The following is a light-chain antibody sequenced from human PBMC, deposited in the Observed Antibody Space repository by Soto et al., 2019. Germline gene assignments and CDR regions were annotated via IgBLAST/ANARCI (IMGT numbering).Light chain of an antibody. J-gene: IGKJ1*01. CDR2: SAS. Sequence: DIKMTQSPSSLSASVGDRVTITCRAGQTVTYSVNLDQHKPGKAPKLPIYSASTLQTGVPSRFSGSGSGPDFTLTITSLQPEDFGTYYCHQTYSTPQTFGQGTKVDIK. V-gene: IGKV1-39*01. CDR3: HQTYSTPQT. CDR1: QTVTYS.